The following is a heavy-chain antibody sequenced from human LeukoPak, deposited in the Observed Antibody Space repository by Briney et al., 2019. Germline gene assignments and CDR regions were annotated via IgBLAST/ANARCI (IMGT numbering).Heavy chain of an antibody. CDR1: GFTFSRHW. Sequence: PGGSLRLSCTASGFTFSRHWISWVRQTPGKGLEWVANIKEDGSEQYYVDSVKGRFTMSRDNAKSSLYLQMNSLRAEDTAVYYCVRDPLARDGLNSLDYWGQGTLVTVSS. CDR2: IKEDGSEQ. CDR3: VRDPLARDGLNSLDY. D-gene: IGHD5-24*01. J-gene: IGHJ4*02. V-gene: IGHV3-7*01.